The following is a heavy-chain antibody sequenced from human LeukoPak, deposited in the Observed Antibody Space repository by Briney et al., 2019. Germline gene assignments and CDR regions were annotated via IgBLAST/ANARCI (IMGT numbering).Heavy chain of an antibody. J-gene: IGHJ4*02. V-gene: IGHV3-33*01. D-gene: IGHD3-22*01. Sequence: PGGSLRLSCAASGFTFSNYGMHWVRRAPGKGLEWVAVIWYDGSNKYYADSVKGRFTISRDNSKNTLYLQMNSLRAEDTAVYYCARDGDDRSGYYIDYWGQGTLVTVSS. CDR3: ARDGDDRSGYYIDY. CDR1: GFTFSNYG. CDR2: IWYDGSNK.